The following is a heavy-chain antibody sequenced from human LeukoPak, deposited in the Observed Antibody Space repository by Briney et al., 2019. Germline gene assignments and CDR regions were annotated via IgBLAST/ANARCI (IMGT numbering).Heavy chain of an antibody. CDR2: ISSNGGST. J-gene: IGHJ1*01. D-gene: IGHD6-19*01. Sequence: QPGGSLRLSCSASGFTFSSYAMHWVRQAPGKGLEYVSAISSNGGSTYYADSVKGRFTISRDNSKNTLYLQMSSLRAEDTAVYYCVNRPHRGSSGWYLGYFQHWGQGTLVTVSS. CDR1: GFTFSSYA. CDR3: VNRPHRGSSGWYLGYFQH. V-gene: IGHV3-64D*06.